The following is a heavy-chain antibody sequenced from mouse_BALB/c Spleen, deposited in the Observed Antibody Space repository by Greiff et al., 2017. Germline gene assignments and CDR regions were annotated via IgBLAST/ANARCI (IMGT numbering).Heavy chain of an antibody. J-gene: IGHJ4*01. Sequence: VQRVESGPGLVQPSQSLSITCTVSGFSLTSYGVHWVRQPPGKGLEWLGVIWAGGSTNYNSALMSRLSISKDNSKSQVFLKMNSLQTDDTAMYYCARGGYGSSFLYYYAMDYWGQGTSVTVSS. V-gene: IGHV2-9*02. D-gene: IGHD1-1*01. CDR2: IWAGGST. CDR1: GFSLTSYG. CDR3: ARGGYGSSFLYYYAMDY.